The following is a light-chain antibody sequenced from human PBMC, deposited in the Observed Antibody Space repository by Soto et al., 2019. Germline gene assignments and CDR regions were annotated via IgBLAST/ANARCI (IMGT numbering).Light chain of an antibody. CDR2: GNT. J-gene: IGLJ1*01. CDR1: DSNIGAGYD. V-gene: IGLV1-40*01. CDR3: QSFDNSLSGFYV. Sequence: QSVLTQTPSVSGAPGQTITISCTGTDSNIGAGYDVHWYQHLPERAPKLLIFGNTHRPSGVPDRFSGSKSGTSASLAITGLQPEDEADYYCQSFDNSLSGFYVFGSGTNVTVL.